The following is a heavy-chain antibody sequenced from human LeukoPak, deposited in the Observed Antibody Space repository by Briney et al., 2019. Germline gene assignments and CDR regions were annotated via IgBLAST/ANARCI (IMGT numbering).Heavy chain of an antibody. V-gene: IGHV5-51*01. Sequence: GESMKISCKGSGYSFTSYWIGWVRQMPGKGLEWMGIIYPGDSDTRYSPSFQGQVTISADKSISTAYLQWSSLKASDTAMYYCARHTPRIVGATPPDYWGQGTLVTVSS. D-gene: IGHD1-26*01. CDR2: IYPGDSDT. CDR1: GYSFTSYW. J-gene: IGHJ4*02. CDR3: ARHTPRIVGATPPDY.